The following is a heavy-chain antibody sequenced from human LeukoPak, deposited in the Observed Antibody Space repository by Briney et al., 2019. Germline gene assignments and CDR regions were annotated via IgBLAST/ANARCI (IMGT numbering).Heavy chain of an antibody. J-gene: IGHJ4*02. CDR1: GGSISSSSYY. Sequence: PSETLSLTCTVSGGSISSSSYYWGWIRQPPGKGLEWIGSIYYSGSTHYNPSLKSRVTISVDTSKNQFSLKLSSVTAADTAVYYCARLEVGALGYWGQGTLVTVSS. D-gene: IGHD1-26*01. CDR2: IYYSGST. V-gene: IGHV4-39*01. CDR3: ARLEVGALGY.